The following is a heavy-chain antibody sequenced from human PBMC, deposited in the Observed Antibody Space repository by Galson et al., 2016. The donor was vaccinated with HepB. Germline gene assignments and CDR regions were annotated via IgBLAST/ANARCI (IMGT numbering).Heavy chain of an antibody. Sequence: SLRLSCAASAFSIHTQWMSWVRQAPGKGLQWVANISPDGGGKYYVDSVKGRFTISRDNAANQVFLHMNTLEAEDTAIYSCAREDYRTGNYDLWGQGTLVTVSS. D-gene: IGHD4-11*01. J-gene: IGHJ5*02. CDR1: AFSIHTQW. CDR2: ISPDGGGK. V-gene: IGHV3-7*03. CDR3: AREDYRTGNYDL.